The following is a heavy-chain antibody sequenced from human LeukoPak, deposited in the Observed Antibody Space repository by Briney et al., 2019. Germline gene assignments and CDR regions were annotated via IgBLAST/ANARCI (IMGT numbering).Heavy chain of an antibody. Sequence: GGSLRLSCEASGSTFSNYWMHWVRQAPGKGLVWVSRINNDESITNFADSVKGRFTISRDNAKNTLYLQMNSLGAEDTAVYYCTRTMIRGVPVYWGQGTLVTVSS. CDR3: TRTMIRGVPVY. CDR2: INNDESIT. CDR1: GSTFSNYW. D-gene: IGHD3-10*01. V-gene: IGHV3-74*01. J-gene: IGHJ4*02.